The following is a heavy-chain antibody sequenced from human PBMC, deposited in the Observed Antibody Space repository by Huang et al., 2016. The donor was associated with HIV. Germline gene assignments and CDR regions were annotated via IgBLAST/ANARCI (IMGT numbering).Heavy chain of an antibody. Sequence: QVQLVQSRAEVKKPGASVKVSCKVSEYTLTELSIHWVRQPPGKGLAWMGGFDPEIGETIYARKFQGRVTMTEDTSTEAAFMELSGLRPEDTAVYYCETGFDVFFDFWGQGTLVTVSS. CDR3: ETGFDVFFDF. J-gene: IGHJ4*02. CDR1: EYTLTELS. CDR2: FDPEIGET. D-gene: IGHD3-9*01. V-gene: IGHV1-24*01.